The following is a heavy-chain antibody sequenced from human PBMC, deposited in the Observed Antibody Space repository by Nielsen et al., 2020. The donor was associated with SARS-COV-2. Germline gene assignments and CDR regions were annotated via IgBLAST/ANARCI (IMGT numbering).Heavy chain of an antibody. V-gene: IGHV3-7*03. CDR3: ARDHTIFGVVTLFYYYYGMDV. J-gene: IGHJ6*02. D-gene: IGHD3-3*01. CDR1: GFTFSSYW. Sequence: GESLKISCAASGFTFSSYWMSWVRQAPGKGLEWVANIKQDGSEKYYVDSVKGRFTISRDNAKNSLYLQMNSLRAEDTAVYYCARDHTIFGVVTLFYYYYGMDVWGQGTTVTVSS. CDR2: IKQDGSEK.